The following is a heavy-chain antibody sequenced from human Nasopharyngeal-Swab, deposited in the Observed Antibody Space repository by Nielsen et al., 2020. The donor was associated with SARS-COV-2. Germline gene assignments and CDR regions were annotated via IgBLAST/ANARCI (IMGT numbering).Heavy chain of an antibody. D-gene: IGHD2-8*02. J-gene: IGHJ4*02. CDR3: AGGTGWVFNC. Sequence: GESLKISCAASGFTFSNYEMNWVRQTPGKGPEWVANTKQDGSDKRYVDSVKGRFTISRDNAKNSLYLQMNSLRAEDTAVYYCAGGTGWVFNCWGQGTLVTVSS. CDR1: GFTFSNYE. CDR2: TKQDGSDK. V-gene: IGHV3-7*01.